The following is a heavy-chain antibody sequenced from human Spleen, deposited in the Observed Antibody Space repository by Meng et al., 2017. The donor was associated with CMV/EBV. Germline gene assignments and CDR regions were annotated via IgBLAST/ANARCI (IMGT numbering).Heavy chain of an antibody. CDR3: ARGGPLYGSGHHIDY. V-gene: IGHV1-46*01. CDR2: INPSGGGT. Sequence: VQPGPAGAEVTKPGASVKVSCKASGYTFTGYYMHWVRQAPGLGPEWMGIINPSGGGTTYAQTFQDRVTMTRDTSTSTVYMELSSLRSEDTAVYYCARGGPLYGSGHHIDYWGQGTLVTVSS. D-gene: IGHD3-10*01. CDR1: GYTFTGYY. J-gene: IGHJ4*02.